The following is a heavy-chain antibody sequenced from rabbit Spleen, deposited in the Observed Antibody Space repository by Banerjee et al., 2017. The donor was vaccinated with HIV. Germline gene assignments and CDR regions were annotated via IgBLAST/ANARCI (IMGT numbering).Heavy chain of an antibody. V-gene: IGHV1S40*01. Sequence: QSLEESGGDLVKPGASLTLTCTASGFSFSSNYYMCWVRQAPGKGLEWIACINVGSNDITSYATWAEGRFTISKTSSTTVTLQMTSLTAADTATYFCARDLTDVIGWNFGWWGPGTLVTVS. J-gene: IGHJ6*01. D-gene: IGHD4-1*01. CDR3: ARDLTDVIGWNFGW. CDR2: INVGSNDIT. CDR1: GFSFSSNYY.